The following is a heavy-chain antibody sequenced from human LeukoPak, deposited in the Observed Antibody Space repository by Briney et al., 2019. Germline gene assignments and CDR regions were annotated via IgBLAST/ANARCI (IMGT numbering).Heavy chain of an antibody. D-gene: IGHD3-22*01. CDR2: ISGSGGST. CDR1: GLIFCSYV. Sequence: GGSLRLFCAASGLIFCSYVMSWARQAPGEGLEWVSDISGSGGSTYYADSVKGRFTISRDNSKNTLYLQMNSLRAEDTAVYYCAKDRLHDSSGYYNWGQGTLVTVSS. CDR3: AKDRLHDSSGYYN. V-gene: IGHV3-23*01. J-gene: IGHJ4*02.